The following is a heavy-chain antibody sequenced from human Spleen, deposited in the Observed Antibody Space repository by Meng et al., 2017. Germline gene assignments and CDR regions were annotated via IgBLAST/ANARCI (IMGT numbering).Heavy chain of an antibody. Sequence: QVQLQKWGAGLLKPSETRSRTCVVSGGSFSDYYWSWIRQPPGKGLEWIGEIKHSGSTNDNPSLESRATISVDTSQNNLSLKLSSVTAADSAVYYCARGPTTMAHDFDYWGQGTLVTVSS. CDR3: ARGPTTMAHDFDY. CDR2: IKHSGST. CDR1: GGSFSDYY. V-gene: IGHV4-34*04. J-gene: IGHJ4*02. D-gene: IGHD4-11*01.